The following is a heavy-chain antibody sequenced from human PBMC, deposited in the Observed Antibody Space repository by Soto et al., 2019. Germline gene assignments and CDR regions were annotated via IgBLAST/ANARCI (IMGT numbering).Heavy chain of an antibody. CDR3: AHIAYAWVLGDFDY. CDR1: GFSLSTTAVG. J-gene: IGHJ4*02. V-gene: IGHV2-5*02. Sequence: QITLKESGPTLVKPTQTLTLTCTFSGFSLSTTAVGVGWIRQPPGKALEWVALIYWDDDKRYSPSLKSRLTITKDTSKNQVVLTMTNMDPVDTATYYCAHIAYAWVLGDFDYWGQGTLVTVSS. D-gene: IGHD3-16*01. CDR2: IYWDDDK.